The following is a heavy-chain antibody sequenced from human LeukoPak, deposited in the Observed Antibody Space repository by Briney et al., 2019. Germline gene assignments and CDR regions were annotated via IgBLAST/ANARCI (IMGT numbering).Heavy chain of an antibody. CDR3: AKDAAYYYYMDV. J-gene: IGHJ6*03. CDR1: GFTFSSYG. V-gene: IGHV3-30*02. Sequence: PGGSLRLSCVASGFTFSSYGMDWVRQAPGKGLEWVAFIRFDGSNKHYAESVKGRFTISRDNAKNTLYLQMNSLRAEDTAVYYCAKDAAYYYYMDVWGKGTTVTVSS. CDR2: IRFDGSNK. D-gene: IGHD2-15*01.